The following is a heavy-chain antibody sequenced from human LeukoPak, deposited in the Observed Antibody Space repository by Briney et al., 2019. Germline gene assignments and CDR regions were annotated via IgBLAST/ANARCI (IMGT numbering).Heavy chain of an antibody. CDR3: ARGYSSGLDANWFDP. CDR1: GGSISGGGYY. D-gene: IGHD6-19*01. Sequence: SESVSLTCTVSGGSISGGGYYWRWIRQHPGKGLEWIGYIYYSGSTYYNPSLKSRVTISVDTSKNQFSLKLSSVTAADTAVYYCARGYSSGLDANWFDPWGQGTLATVSS. CDR2: IYYSGST. J-gene: IGHJ5*02. V-gene: IGHV4-31*03.